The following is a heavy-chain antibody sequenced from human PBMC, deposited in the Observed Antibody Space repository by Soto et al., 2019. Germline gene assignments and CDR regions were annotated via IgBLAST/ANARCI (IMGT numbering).Heavy chain of an antibody. CDR3: AKGYLFCSGGNCYGPVDY. Sequence: LRLSCAASGFTFSSYWMHWVRQAPGKGLVWVSRINSDGSSTSYADSVKGRFTISRDNSKNTLYLQMNSLRAEDTAVYYCAKGYLFCSGGNCYGPVDYWGQGTLVTVSS. V-gene: IGHV3-74*01. CDR1: GFTFSSYW. CDR2: INSDGSST. J-gene: IGHJ4*02. D-gene: IGHD2-15*01.